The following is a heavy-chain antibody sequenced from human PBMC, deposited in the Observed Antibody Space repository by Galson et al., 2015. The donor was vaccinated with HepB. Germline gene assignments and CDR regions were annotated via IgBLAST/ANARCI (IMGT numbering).Heavy chain of an antibody. Sequence: QSGAEVKKPGESLKISCKGSGYSFTSYWIGWVRQMPGKGLEWMGIIYPGDSDTRYSPSFQGQVTISADKSISTAYLQWSSLKASDTAMYYCARFRCSSTSCTSYYYYGMGVWGQGTTVTVSS. CDR2: IYPGDSDT. CDR1: GYSFTSYW. V-gene: IGHV5-51*01. D-gene: IGHD2-2*01. CDR3: ARFRCSSTSCTSYYYYGMGV. J-gene: IGHJ6*02.